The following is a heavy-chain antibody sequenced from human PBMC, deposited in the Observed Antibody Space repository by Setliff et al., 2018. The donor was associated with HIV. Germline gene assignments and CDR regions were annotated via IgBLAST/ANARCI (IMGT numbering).Heavy chain of an antibody. J-gene: IGHJ5*02. D-gene: IGHD5-12*01. CDR1: GGSMSSGYY. V-gene: IGHV4-38-2*02. CDR3: ARDFKRYNSPCRFDP. Sequence: SETLSLTCTVSGGSMSSGYYWGWIRQPPGKGLEWIGNVYHTGSTYYNPSLKSRVTISMDTSKNQFSLKLNSVTAADTAVYYCARDFKRYNSPCRFDPWGPGTLVTVSS. CDR2: VYHTGST.